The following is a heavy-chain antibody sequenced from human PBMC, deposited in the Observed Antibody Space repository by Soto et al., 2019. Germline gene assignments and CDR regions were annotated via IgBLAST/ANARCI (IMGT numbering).Heavy chain of an antibody. Sequence: ASVKVSCKASVFSVDTIHWVRRAPGQGLEWMGWIKANSGGTNYAQKFQGRVTMTRDTSITTAYMELSSLRSEDTAVYYCARGPREPCSGGSCYYNWFDPWGQGTLVTVSS. V-gene: IGHV1-2*02. D-gene: IGHD2-15*01. J-gene: IGHJ5*02. CDR1: VFSVDT. CDR3: ARGPREPCSGGSCYYNWFDP. CDR2: IKANSGGT.